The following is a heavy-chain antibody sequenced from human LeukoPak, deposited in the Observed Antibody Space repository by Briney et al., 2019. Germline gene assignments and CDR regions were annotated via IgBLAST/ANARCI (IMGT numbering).Heavy chain of an antibody. CDR3: ACATDIASAGTDY. V-gene: IGHV5-10-1*01. CDR1: GYCFTSYW. CDR2: IDPSDSYT. D-gene: IGHD6-13*01. Sequence: KLGESLQISCKGSGYCFTSYWIGWVRQLPGKGLEWMGRIDPSDSYTTYSPSFQGHVTISADKSISTAYLQWNNLKASDTALYYCACATDIASAGTDYWGQGTLVTVSS. J-gene: IGHJ4*02.